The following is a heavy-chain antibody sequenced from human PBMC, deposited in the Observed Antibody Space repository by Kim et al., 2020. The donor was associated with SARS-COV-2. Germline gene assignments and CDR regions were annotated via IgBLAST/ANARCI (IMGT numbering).Heavy chain of an antibody. Sequence: QKFQGRVTMTEDTSTDPAYMELSSLRSEDTAVYYCATALKQLVLYGWFDPWGQGTLVTVSS. V-gene: IGHV1-24*01. D-gene: IGHD6-6*01. CDR3: ATALKQLVLYGWFDP. J-gene: IGHJ5*02.